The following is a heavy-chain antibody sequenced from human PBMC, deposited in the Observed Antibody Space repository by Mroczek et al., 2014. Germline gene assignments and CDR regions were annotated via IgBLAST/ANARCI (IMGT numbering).Heavy chain of an antibody. CDR2: IYYSGST. Sequence: KESGPGLVKPSQTLSLTCTVSGGSISSGDYYWSWIRQPPGKGLEWIGYIYYSGSTYYNPSLKSRVTISVDTSKNQFSLKLSSVTAADTAVYYCARVSPDCSGGSCYSGDYWGQGTLVTVSS. D-gene: IGHD2-15*01. V-gene: IGHV4-30-4*01. CDR3: ARVSPDCSGGSCYSGDY. J-gene: IGHJ4*02. CDR1: GGSISSGDYY.